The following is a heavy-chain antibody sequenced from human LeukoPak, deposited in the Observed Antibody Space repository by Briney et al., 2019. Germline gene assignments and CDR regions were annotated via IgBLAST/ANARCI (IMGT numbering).Heavy chain of an antibody. Sequence: NAGGSLRLSCAASGFTFSDYYMSWIRQAPGKGLEWVSYISSSGSTIYYADSVKGRFTISRDNAKNSLYLQMNSLRAEDTAVYYCASQGSGNNDYGDYADYWGQGTLVTVSS. V-gene: IGHV3-11*01. CDR2: ISSSGSTI. CDR1: GFTFSDYY. CDR3: ASQGSGNNDYGDYADY. D-gene: IGHD4-17*01. J-gene: IGHJ4*02.